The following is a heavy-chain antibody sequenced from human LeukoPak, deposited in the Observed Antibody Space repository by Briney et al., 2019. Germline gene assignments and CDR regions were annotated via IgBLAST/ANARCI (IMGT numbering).Heavy chain of an antibody. V-gene: IGHV4-4*07. D-gene: IGHD3-9*01. Sequence: SETLSLTCTVSGGSISSYYWSWIRQPAGKGLEWIGRIYTSGSTNYNPSLKSRVTMSVDTSKDQFSLKLSSVTAADTAVYYCARTSVDYDILTGYYNGAFDIWGQGTMVTVSS. CDR1: GGSISSYY. J-gene: IGHJ3*02. CDR2: IYTSGST. CDR3: ARTSVDYDILTGYYNGAFDI.